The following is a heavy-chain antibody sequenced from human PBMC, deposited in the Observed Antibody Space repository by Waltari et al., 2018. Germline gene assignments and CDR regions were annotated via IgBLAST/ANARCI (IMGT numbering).Heavy chain of an antibody. CDR2: IYHSGST. D-gene: IGHD3-22*01. CDR1: GYSISSGYY. CDR3: ARQYVYDSSGYMVFDY. J-gene: IGHJ4*02. Sequence: QVQLQESGPGLVKPSETLSLTCAVSGYSISSGYYWGWIRQPPGKGLEWIGSIYHSGSTYYNPSLKSRVTISVDTSKNQFPLKLSSVTAADTAVYYCARQYVYDSSGYMVFDYWGQGTLVTVSS. V-gene: IGHV4-38-2*01.